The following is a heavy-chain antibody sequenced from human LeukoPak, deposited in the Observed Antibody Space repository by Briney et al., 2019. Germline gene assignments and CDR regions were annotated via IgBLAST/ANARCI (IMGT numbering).Heavy chain of an antibody. D-gene: IGHD3-9*01. CDR3: ARGGVRYFDWLHHFDY. J-gene: IGHJ4*02. Sequence: SETLSLTCTVSGDSVTSGGYYWTWIRQVPGRGLEWIGYIYHSGNTYYNPSLKSRLTISIDTSKDQFYLRLTSVTSADTAVYYCARGGVRYFDWLHHFDYWGQGTLVTVSS. V-gene: IGHV4-31*03. CDR2: IYHSGNT. CDR1: GDSVTSGGYY.